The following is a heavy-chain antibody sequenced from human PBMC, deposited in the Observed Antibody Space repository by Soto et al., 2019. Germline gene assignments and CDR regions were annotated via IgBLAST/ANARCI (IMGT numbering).Heavy chain of an antibody. D-gene: IGHD3-22*01. J-gene: IGHJ4*02. CDR3: ALLDRSGYYYEYYFNY. CDR2: IYYSGST. Sequence: SETLSLTCTVSGGSISSGGYYWSWIRQPPGKGLEWLGYIYYSGSTYYNPSLKSRATISVDTSKHQCSLKLSSVTAADTAVYCCALLDRSGYYYEYYFNYWRKGNLGAV. CDR1: GGSISSGGYY. V-gene: IGHV4-31*03.